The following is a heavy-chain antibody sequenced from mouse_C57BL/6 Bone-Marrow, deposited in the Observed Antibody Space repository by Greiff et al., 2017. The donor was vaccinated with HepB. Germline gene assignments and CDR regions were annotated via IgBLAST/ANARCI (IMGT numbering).Heavy chain of an antibody. Sequence: VQLKESGAELVRPGASVKLSCTASGFNIKDDYMHWVKQRPEQGLEWIGWIDPENGDTEYASKFQGKATITADPSSNTAYLQLSSLTSEDTAVYYGTTGDGYSYYFDYWGQGTTLTVSS. D-gene: IGHD2-3*01. CDR3: TTGDGYSYYFDY. V-gene: IGHV14-4*01. CDR2: IDPENGDT. J-gene: IGHJ2*01. CDR1: GFNIKDDY.